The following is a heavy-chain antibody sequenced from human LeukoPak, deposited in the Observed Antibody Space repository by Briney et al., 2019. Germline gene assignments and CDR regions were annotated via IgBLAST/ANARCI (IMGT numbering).Heavy chain of an antibody. V-gene: IGHV3-11*04. J-gene: IGHJ3*02. CDR3: ARDPGVSGGGNSGAFDI. Sequence: GGSPRLSCAASGFTFSAHYMTWIRQAPGKGLEWVSYISGWGATYYADSVKGRFTISRDNAKNSLCLQMNSLTADDTAVYYCARDPGVSGGGNSGAFDIWGQGTLVAVSS. CDR1: GFTFSAHY. CDR2: ISGWGAT. D-gene: IGHD2-15*01.